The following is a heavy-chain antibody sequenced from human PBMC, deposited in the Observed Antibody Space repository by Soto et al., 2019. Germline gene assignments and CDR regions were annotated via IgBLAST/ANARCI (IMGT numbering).Heavy chain of an antibody. V-gene: IGHV1-69*04. CDR1: GGTFSSYT. CDR3: ARDRITIFGVATYYFDY. J-gene: IGHJ4*02. Sequence: GASVKVSCKASGGTFSSYTISWVRQAPGQGLEWMGRIIPILGIANYAQKFQGRVTITADTSISTAYMELSRLRSDDTAVYYCARDRITIFGVATYYFDYWGQGTQVTVSS. D-gene: IGHD3-3*01. CDR2: IIPILGIA.